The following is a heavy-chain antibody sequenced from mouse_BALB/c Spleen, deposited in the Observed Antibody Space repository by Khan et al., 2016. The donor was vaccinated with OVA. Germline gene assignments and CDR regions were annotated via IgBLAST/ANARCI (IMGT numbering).Heavy chain of an antibody. CDR3: AISGYGSFAY. Sequence: VQLQQSGPELVKPGASVKISCKASGYTFTDYNMDWVKQSHGESLEWIGYIFPNNGGTGYNQKFKTKATLTVDNSSSTAYMELRSLTSEDSAVYYCAISGYGSFAYWGQGTLVTVSA. CDR1: GYTFTDYN. V-gene: IGHV1S29*02. J-gene: IGHJ3*01. CDR2: IFPNNGGT. D-gene: IGHD1-2*01.